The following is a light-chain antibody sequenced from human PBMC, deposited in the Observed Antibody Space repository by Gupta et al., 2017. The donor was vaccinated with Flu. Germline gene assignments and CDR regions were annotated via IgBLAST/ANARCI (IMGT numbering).Light chain of an antibody. Sequence: FMLTQLHSVSEAPGTTVTISCTRSSGSIASNYVQWYQQRPARSPTTVIYEDNQRPSAVPDRFSASTDNSSTSAPPTISGLKTEDEADYYCQSSDSSTVVFGGGTKLTVL. CDR3: QSSDSSTVV. CDR1: SGSIASNY. J-gene: IGLJ2*01. V-gene: IGLV6-57*01. CDR2: EDN.